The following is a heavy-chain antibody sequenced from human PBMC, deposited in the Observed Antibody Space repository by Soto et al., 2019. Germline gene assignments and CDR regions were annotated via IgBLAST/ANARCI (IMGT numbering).Heavy chain of an antibody. J-gene: IGHJ4*02. CDR2: INAGNGNT. D-gene: IGHD2-21*02. Sequence: VSVKVYCKASGYTFSSYAMHWVRQAPGQRLEWMGWINAGNGNTKYSQKFQGRVTITRDTSASTAYMELSSLRSEDTAVYYCARSIVVVTALDYWGQGTLVTVSS. CDR1: GYTFSSYA. V-gene: IGHV1-3*01. CDR3: ARSIVVVTALDY.